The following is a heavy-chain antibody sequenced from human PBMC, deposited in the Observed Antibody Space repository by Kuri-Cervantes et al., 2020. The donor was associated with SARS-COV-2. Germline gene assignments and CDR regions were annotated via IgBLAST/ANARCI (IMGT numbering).Heavy chain of an antibody. CDR1: GGTFGSYA. CDR3: ARDTPSGSYLNSAFDI. D-gene: IGHD1-26*01. J-gene: IGHJ3*02. Sequence: SVKVSCKASGGTFGSYAISWVRQAPGQGLEWMGGIIPIFGTANYAQKFQGRVTITADESTSTAYMELSSLRSEDTAVYYCARDTPSGSYLNSAFDIWGQGTMVTVSS. CDR2: IIPIFGTA. V-gene: IGHV1-69*13.